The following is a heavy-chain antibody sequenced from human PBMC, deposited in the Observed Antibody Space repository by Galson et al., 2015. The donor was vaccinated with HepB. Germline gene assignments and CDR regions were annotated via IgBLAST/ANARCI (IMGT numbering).Heavy chain of an antibody. CDR2: ISGSGAYI. D-gene: IGHD6-13*01. CDR3: ARDAEGSLGSSWLNIFYLDY. Sequence: SLRLSCAASGFSFSDYNMNWVRQAPGKGLEWVASISGSGAYIYYADSVKGRFFTSKDSAKKSLSLRLSNLKVDDTAVYFCARDAEGSLGSSWLNIFYLDYWGQGALVSVSS. CDR1: GFSFSDYN. J-gene: IGHJ4*02. V-gene: IGHV3-21*01.